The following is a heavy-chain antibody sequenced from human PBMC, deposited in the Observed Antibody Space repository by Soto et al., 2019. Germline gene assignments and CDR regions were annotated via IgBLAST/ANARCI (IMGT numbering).Heavy chain of an antibody. CDR1: GFTFRSYS. D-gene: IGHD6-6*01. V-gene: IGHV3-48*01. CDR3: ARDRGFSSFYL. J-gene: IGHJ4*01. Sequence: LRLSCAASGFTFRSYSMNWVRQAPGKGLEWVSYISSSTIYYADSVKGRFTISRDNAKNSLYLQMNSLRAEDTALYYCARDRGFSSFYLWGQGALVTISS. CDR2: ISSSTI.